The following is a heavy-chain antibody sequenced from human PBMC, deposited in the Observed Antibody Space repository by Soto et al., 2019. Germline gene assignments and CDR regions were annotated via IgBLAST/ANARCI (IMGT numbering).Heavy chain of an antibody. D-gene: IGHD3-10*01. CDR2: ISWNSGSI. CDR3: AKDIKRWFGEKMWGGFDP. CDR1: GFTFDDYA. J-gene: IGHJ5*02. V-gene: IGHV3-9*01. Sequence: DVQLVESGGGLVQPGRSLRLSCAASGFTFDDYAMHWVRQAPGKGLEWVSGISWNSGSIGYADSVKGRFTISRDNAKNSLYLQMNSLRAEDTALYYCAKDIKRWFGEKMWGGFDPWGQGTLVTVSS.